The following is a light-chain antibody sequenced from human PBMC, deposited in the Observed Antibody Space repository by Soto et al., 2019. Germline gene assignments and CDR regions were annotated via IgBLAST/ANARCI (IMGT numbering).Light chain of an antibody. V-gene: IGLV2-14*01. CDR2: EVT. CDR3: CSYAGSYTLGV. Sequence: QSALTQPASVSGSPGQSITISCTGTSSDVGGYNYVSWYQQHPGTAPKLIIYEVTNRPSGISNRFSGSKSGNTASLTISGLQAEDEADYYCCSYAGSYTLGVFGTGTKVTVL. J-gene: IGLJ1*01. CDR1: SSDVGGYNY.